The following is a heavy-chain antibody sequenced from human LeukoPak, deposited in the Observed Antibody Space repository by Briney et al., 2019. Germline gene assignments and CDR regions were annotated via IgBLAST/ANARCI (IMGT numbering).Heavy chain of an antibody. J-gene: IGHJ4*02. CDR3: ARTYYDSSGYSYYFDY. CDR1: GGSISSGGYY. Sequence: SQTLSLTCTVSGGSISSGGYYWSWIRQHPGKGLEWIGYIYYSGSTYYNPSLKSRVTISVDTSKNQFSLKLSSVPAADTAVYYCARTYYDSSGYSYYFDYWGQGTLVTVSS. D-gene: IGHD3-22*01. V-gene: IGHV4-31*03. CDR2: IYYSGST.